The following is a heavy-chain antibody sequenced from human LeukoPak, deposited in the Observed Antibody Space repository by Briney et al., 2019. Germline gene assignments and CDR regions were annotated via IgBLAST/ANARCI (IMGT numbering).Heavy chain of an antibody. Sequence: ASVKVSCKASGYTFTTYDINWVRQVTGQGLEWMGWMDPNSGNTGYAQKIQGRVTMTRNTSINTAYMELSSLRSEDTAVYYCARGPSRDYGSGSSWFDPWGQGTLVTVSS. D-gene: IGHD3-10*01. CDR3: ARGPSRDYGSGSSWFDP. CDR2: MDPNSGNT. CDR1: GYTFTTYD. J-gene: IGHJ5*02. V-gene: IGHV1-8*01.